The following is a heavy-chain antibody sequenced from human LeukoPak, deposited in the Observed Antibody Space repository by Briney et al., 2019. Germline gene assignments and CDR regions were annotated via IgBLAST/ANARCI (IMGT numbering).Heavy chain of an antibody. D-gene: IGHD4-17*01. Sequence: ASVKVSCKASGYTFTSYGISWVRQAPGQGLEWMGWISAYNGNTNYAQKLQGRVTMTTDTSTSTAYMELRSLRSDDTVVYYCARDPAAMTTVTTTFDYWGQGTLVTVSS. CDR2: ISAYNGNT. CDR3: ARDPAAMTTVTTTFDY. J-gene: IGHJ4*02. CDR1: GYTFTSYG. V-gene: IGHV1-18*04.